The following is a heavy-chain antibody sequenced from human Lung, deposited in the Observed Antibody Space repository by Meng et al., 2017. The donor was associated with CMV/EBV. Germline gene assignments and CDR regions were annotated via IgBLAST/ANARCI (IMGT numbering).Heavy chain of an antibody. J-gene: IGHJ4*02. Sequence: SXTXSLTCTVSGGSISSYYWSWIRQPPGKGLEWIGYIYYSGSTNYNPSLKSRVTISVDTSKNQFSLKLSSVTAADTAVYYCARDNPNSGIDYSDQGTLVTVSS. CDR3: ARDNPNSGIDY. D-gene: IGHD1-26*01. CDR1: GGSISSYY. V-gene: IGHV4-59*01. CDR2: IYYSGST.